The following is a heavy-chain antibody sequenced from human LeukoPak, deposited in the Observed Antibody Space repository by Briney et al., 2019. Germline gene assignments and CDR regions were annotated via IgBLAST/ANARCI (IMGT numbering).Heavy chain of an antibody. J-gene: IGHJ6*03. CDR3: ARGGYYGSSALYYYYYMDV. V-gene: IGHV1-18*01. CDR2: ISAYNGNT. Sequence: ASVKVSCKASGYTFTSYGISWVRQAPGQGLEWMGWISAYNGNTNYAQKLQGRVTMTTDTSTSTAYMELRSLRSDDTAVYYCARGGYYGSSALYYYYYMDVWGKGTTVTVSS. CDR1: GYTFTSYG. D-gene: IGHD3-22*01.